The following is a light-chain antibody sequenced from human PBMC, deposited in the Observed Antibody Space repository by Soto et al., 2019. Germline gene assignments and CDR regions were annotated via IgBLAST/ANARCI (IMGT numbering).Light chain of an antibody. CDR2: GAS. J-gene: IGKJ5*01. Sequence: EIVLTHSPATLSLSPGERATLSCIASQSVSSRLAWYQEKAGRAPRILISGASSRATGIPDRFSAGGTGTDFSLTISRLENEDFALYYCQQYVTLAITVGQGTRLEIK. V-gene: IGKV3-20*01. CDR1: QSVSSR. CDR3: QQYVTLAIT.